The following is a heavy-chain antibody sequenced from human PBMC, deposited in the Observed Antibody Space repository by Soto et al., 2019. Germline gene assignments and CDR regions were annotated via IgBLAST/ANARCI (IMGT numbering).Heavy chain of an antibody. CDR2: ISAYGDHT. V-gene: IGHV1-18*01. D-gene: IGHD3-22*01. Sequence: QVQLVQSGDEVQKPGASVKVSCKASGYNLIDYGITWVRQAPGQGLEWMGWISAYGDHTNYAQNVQGRVTMTTDTTTSTAYMELRSLTPDDTAMYYCARVSQEIGSSGSCTGGAFEKWGQGTMVTVSS. J-gene: IGHJ3*02. CDR1: GYNLIDYG. CDR3: ARVSQEIGSSGSCTGGAFEK.